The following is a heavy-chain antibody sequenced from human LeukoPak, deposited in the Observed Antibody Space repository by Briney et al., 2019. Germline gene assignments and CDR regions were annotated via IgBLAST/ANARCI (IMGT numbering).Heavy chain of an antibody. J-gene: IGHJ4*02. Sequence: GGALRLSLAASGFTFSSYIMNWVRQAPGKGLEWVSSISSSSSYIYYADSVKGRFTISRDNAKNSLYLQMNSLRAEDTAVYYCARSPITAPKAPFDYWGQGTLVTVSS. CDR2: ISSSSSYI. D-gene: IGHD1-14*01. V-gene: IGHV3-21*01. CDR3: ARSPITAPKAPFDY. CDR1: GFTFSSYI.